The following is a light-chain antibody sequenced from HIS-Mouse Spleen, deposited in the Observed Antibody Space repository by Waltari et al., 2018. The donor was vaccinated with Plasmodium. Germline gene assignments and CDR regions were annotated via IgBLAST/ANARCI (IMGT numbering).Light chain of an antibody. CDR1: ALPKKY. Sequence: SYELTQPPSVSVSPGQTARITCSGDALPKKYAYWYQQKSGQAPGLVIYEDSKRPPGIPERFSGSSSGTMATLIISGAQVEDEADYYCYSTDSSGNHRVFGGGTKLTVL. V-gene: IGLV3-10*01. J-gene: IGLJ3*02. CDR3: YSTDSSGNHRV. CDR2: EDS.